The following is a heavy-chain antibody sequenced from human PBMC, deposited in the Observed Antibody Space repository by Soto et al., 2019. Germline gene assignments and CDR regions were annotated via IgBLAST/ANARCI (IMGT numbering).Heavy chain of an antibody. J-gene: IGHJ5*02. Sequence: SETLSLTCAVSGGSISSGGYSWSWIRQPPGKGLEWIGYIYHSGSTYYNPSLKSRVTISVDRSKNQFSLKLSSVTAADTAVYYCARVLGYCSSHRSYTDWFDTWGQGTLVTVSS. CDR1: GGSISSGGYS. D-gene: IGHD2-2*02. CDR2: IYHSGST. CDR3: ARVLGYCSSHRSYTDWFDT. V-gene: IGHV4-30-2*01.